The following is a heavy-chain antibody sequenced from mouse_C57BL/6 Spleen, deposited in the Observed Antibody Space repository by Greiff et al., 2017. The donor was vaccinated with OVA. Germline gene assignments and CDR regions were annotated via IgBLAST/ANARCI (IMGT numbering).Heavy chain of an antibody. CDR2: IDPETGGT. D-gene: IGHD3-1*01. CDR1: GYTFTDYE. J-gene: IGHJ2*01. CDR3: TRSGGDY. V-gene: IGHV1-15*01. Sequence: VQLQQSGAELVRPGASVTLSCKASGYTFTDYEMHWVKQTPVHGLEWIGAIDPETGGTAYNQKFKGKAILTADKSSSTAYMELRSLTSEDSAVYYCTRSGGDYWGQGTTLTGPS.